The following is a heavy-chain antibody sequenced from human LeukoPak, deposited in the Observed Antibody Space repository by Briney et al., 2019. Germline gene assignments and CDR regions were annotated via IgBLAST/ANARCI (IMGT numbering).Heavy chain of an antibody. CDR3: ARGGTIFFDY. J-gene: IGHJ4*02. CDR1: GGSISSYY. CDR2: ISYSGST. Sequence: SETLSLTFTVSGGSISSYYWSWIRQPPGKGLEWIGYISYSGSTNYNPSLKSRVTISVDTSKNQFSLKLSSVTAADTAVYYCARGGTIFFDYWGQGTLVTVSS. V-gene: IGHV4-59*01. D-gene: IGHD3-3*01.